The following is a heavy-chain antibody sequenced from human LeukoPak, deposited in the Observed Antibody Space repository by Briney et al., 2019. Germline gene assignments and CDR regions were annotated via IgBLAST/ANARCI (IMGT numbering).Heavy chain of an antibody. J-gene: IGHJ4*02. CDR2: ISSSSSYI. V-gene: IGHV3-21*01. CDR3: ARDVSQQLVLGYFDY. Sequence: GGSLRLSCAASGFTFSSYSMNWVRQAPGKGLEWVSSISSSSSYIYYADSVKGRFTISRDNAKNSLYLQMNSLRAEDTAVYYCARDVSQQLVLGYFDYWGPGTLVTVSS. D-gene: IGHD6-13*01. CDR1: GFTFSSYS.